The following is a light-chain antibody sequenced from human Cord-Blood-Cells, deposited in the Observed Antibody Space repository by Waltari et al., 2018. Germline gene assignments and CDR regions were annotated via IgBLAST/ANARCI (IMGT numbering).Light chain of an antibody. V-gene: IGLV2-14*01. CDR3: SSYTSSSTL. CDR1: SSDVGGYNY. J-gene: IGLJ3*02. CDR2: DVS. Sequence: QSALTQPASVSGSPGQSITISCTGTSSDVGGYNYVSWYQQHPGKAPKLMIYDVSNRPSGVSNRFSGSKSDNTAFLTISGLQAEDEADYYCSSYTSSSTLFGGGTKLTVL.